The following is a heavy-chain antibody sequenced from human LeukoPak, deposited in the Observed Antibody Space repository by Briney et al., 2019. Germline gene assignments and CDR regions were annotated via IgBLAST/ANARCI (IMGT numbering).Heavy chain of an antibody. CDR2: ISYDGSNK. V-gene: IGHV3-30-3*01. CDR3: ARGEDAFDI. J-gene: IGHJ3*02. Sequence: GGSLRLSCAASGFTFSSYAMHWVRQAPGKGLEWVVVISYDGSNKYYADSVKGRFTISRDNSKNTLYLQMNSLGAEDTAVYYCARGEDAFDIWGQGTMVTVSS. CDR1: GFTFSSYA.